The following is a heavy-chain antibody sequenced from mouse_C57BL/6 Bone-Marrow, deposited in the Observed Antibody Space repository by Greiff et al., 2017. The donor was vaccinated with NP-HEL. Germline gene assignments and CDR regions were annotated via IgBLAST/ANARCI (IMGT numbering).Heavy chain of an antibody. V-gene: IGHV3-6*01. Sequence: EVQLVESGPGLVKPSQSLSLTCSVTGYSITSGYYWNWIRQFPGNKLEWMGYISYDGSNNYNPSLKNRISITRDTSKNQFFLKLNSVTTEDTATYYCARSYYYGSSSYYFDYWGQGTTLTVSS. CDR3: ARSYYYGSSSYYFDY. CDR1: GYSITSGYY. J-gene: IGHJ2*01. D-gene: IGHD1-1*01. CDR2: ISYDGSN.